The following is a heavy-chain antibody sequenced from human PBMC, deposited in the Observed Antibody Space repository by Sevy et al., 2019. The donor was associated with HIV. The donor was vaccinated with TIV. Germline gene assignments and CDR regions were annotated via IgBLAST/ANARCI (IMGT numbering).Heavy chain of an antibody. Sequence: GGSLRLSCAASGFTFSSYAMSWVRQAPGKGLEWVSAISGSGGSTYYADSVKGRFTTSRDNSKNTLYLQMNSLRAEDTAVYYCAKDPLYSSSSNYWGQGTLVTVSS. CDR3: AKDPLYSSSSNY. D-gene: IGHD6-6*01. V-gene: IGHV3-23*01. CDR1: GFTFSSYA. CDR2: ISGSGGST. J-gene: IGHJ4*02.